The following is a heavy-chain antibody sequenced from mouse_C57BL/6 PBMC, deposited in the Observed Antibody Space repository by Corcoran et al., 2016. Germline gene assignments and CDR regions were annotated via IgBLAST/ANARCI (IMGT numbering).Heavy chain of an antibody. Sequence: EVQLQQSGPELVKPGASVKIPCKASGYTFTDYNMDWVKQSHGKSLEWIGDINPNNGGTIYNQKFKGKATLTVDKSSSTAYMELRSLTSEDTAVYYCASHSSDAMDYWGQGTSVTVSS. V-gene: IGHV1-18*01. CDR2: INPNNGGT. CDR1: GYTFTDYN. CDR3: ASHSSDAMDY. J-gene: IGHJ4*01. D-gene: IGHD3-2*02.